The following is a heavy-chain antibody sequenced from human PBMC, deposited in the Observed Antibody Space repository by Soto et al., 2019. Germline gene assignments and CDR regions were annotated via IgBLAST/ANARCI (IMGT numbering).Heavy chain of an antibody. CDR2: ISGSGGST. J-gene: IGHJ6*02. CDR1: GFTFSSYA. CDR3: ARDFNIVLVPAASSSYYYYYGMDV. V-gene: IGHV3-23*01. D-gene: IGHD2-2*01. Sequence: PGGSLRLSCAASGFTFSSYAMSWVRQAPGKGLEWVSAISGSGGSTYYADSVKGRFTISRDNSKNTLYLQMNSLRAEDTAVYYCARDFNIVLVPAASSSYYYYYGMDVWGQGTTVTVSS.